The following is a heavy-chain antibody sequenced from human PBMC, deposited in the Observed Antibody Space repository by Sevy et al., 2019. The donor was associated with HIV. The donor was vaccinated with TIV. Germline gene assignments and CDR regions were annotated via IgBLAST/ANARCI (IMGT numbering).Heavy chain of an antibody. D-gene: IGHD2-8*01. CDR1: GFTFSTYD. CDR2: IRYDGSNK. CDR3: ARGRKTTQEWLEELDYYYGVDV. Sequence: GGSLRLSCAASGFTFSTYDMHWVRQAPGKGLEWVAYIRYDGSNKYYADSVRGRFTISRENSKNTLYLQMNSLRAEDTAAYYCARGRKTTQEWLEELDYYYGVDVWGQGTTVTVSS. V-gene: IGHV3-30*02. J-gene: IGHJ6*02.